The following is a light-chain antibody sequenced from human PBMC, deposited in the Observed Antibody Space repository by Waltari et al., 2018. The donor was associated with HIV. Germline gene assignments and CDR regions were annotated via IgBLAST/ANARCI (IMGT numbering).Light chain of an antibody. CDR1: VLSNQY. CDR2: RDD. Sequence: SHGLTQPPSVSVSPGQTAEITCSGDVLSNQYAFWSQTQAGQAPVILIYRDDERPSEVPERFSGSSSGATVALTISGVQAEDEADYYCQSRDISGTHVVFGGGTKLTVL. V-gene: IGLV3-25*03. CDR3: QSRDISGTHVV. J-gene: IGLJ2*01.